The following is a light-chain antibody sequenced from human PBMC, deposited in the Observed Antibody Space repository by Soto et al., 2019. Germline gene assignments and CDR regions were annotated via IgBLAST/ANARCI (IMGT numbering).Light chain of an antibody. V-gene: IGLV2-14*01. CDR1: SSDVGSFNF. J-gene: IGLJ2*01. CDR3: LSWTTRRALV. Sequence: QSALTQPASVSGAPGQSIAISCTGNSSDVGSFNFVSWYQQHPGKVPKLIIYEVSNRPSGVSSRFSGSKSGDTASLIISGLQAEDEADYYCLSWTTRRALVFGGGTKLTVL. CDR2: EVS.